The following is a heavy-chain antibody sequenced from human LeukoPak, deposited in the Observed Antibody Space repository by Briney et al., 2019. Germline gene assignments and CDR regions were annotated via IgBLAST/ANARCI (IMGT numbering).Heavy chain of an antibody. D-gene: IGHD1-26*01. Sequence: PSETLSLTCTVSGGSISSYYWSWIRQSPGKGLEWIGSIYYSGSTYYNPSLKSRVTISVDTSKNQFSLNLSSVTASDTAMYYCARHWDSNWFDPWGQGTLVTVSS. CDR3: ARHWDSNWFDP. J-gene: IGHJ5*02. CDR1: GGSISSYY. V-gene: IGHV4-39*01. CDR2: IYYSGST.